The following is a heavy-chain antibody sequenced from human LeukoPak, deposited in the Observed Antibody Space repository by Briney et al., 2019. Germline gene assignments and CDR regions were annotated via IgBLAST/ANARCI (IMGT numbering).Heavy chain of an antibody. Sequence: PGGSLRLSCAASGFTFSSYTMNWVRQAPGKGLEWVSSITSGSGYIYYADSVKGRFTIPRDNAKNSLYLQMNSLRAEDTAVYYCAKVMGSTYFDYWGQGTLVTVSS. D-gene: IGHD5/OR15-5a*01. V-gene: IGHV3-21*06. CDR3: AKVMGSTYFDY. CDR2: ITSGSGYI. J-gene: IGHJ4*02. CDR1: GFTFSSYT.